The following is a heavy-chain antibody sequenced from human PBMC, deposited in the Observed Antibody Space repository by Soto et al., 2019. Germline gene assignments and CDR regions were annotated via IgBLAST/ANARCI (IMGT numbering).Heavy chain of an antibody. CDR1: GFTVSSNY. CDR2: IYSDDNT. CDR3: ARPSGTGRTYYYYPLDV. Sequence: EVLLVESGGGLIQPGGSLRLSCAASGFTVSSNYISWVRQAPGKGLEWVSIIYSDDNTYYADSVKGRFTLSRDDSKNTLYLQMNSLRAEDTAVYYCARPSGTGRTYYYYPLDVWGQGTTVTVSS. V-gene: IGHV3-53*01. D-gene: IGHD6-13*01. J-gene: IGHJ6*02.